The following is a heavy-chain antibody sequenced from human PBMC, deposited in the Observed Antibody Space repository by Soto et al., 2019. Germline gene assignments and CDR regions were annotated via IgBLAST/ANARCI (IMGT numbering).Heavy chain of an antibody. V-gene: IGHV4-30-4*01. CDR3: ATVLHDYGTNGVDS. CDR2: IYYTGTT. Sequence: QVQLQESGPRLVKPSQTLSLTCSVSGASIRSGRYYWSWIRQSPGRGLEWIGYIYYTGTTHYNPADKSRVTILLDNSKDQFSLKLTSVTAADTAIYYCATVLHDYGTNGVDSWGQGTQVTVSS. D-gene: IGHD3-16*01. J-gene: IGHJ5*01. CDR1: GASIRSGRYY.